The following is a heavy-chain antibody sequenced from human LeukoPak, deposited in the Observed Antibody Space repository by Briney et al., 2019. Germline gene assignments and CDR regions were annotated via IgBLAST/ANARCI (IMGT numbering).Heavy chain of an antibody. CDR1: RFTFSSYG. CDR2: IQYDGSNE. Sequence: GGSLRLSCAASRFTFSSYGMHWVRQAPGKGLEWVAYIQYDGSNEQYADSVKGRFTISRDNAKNSVFLQMNSLRAEDTAVYYCAAVIDYWGQGTLVTVSS. V-gene: IGHV3-30*02. CDR3: AAVIDY. J-gene: IGHJ4*02.